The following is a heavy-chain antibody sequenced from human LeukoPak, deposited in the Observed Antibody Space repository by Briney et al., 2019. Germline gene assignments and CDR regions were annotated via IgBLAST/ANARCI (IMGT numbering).Heavy chain of an antibody. CDR2: ISWNSGSI. CDR1: GFTFDDYA. CDR3: ARDLGYYGSGTEGIWFDP. V-gene: IGHV3-9*01. J-gene: IGHJ5*02. Sequence: PGGSLRLSCAASGFTFDDYAMHWVRQAPGKGLEWVSGISWNSGSIGYADSVKGRFTISRDNAKNSLYLQMNSLRAEDTAVYYCARDLGYYGSGTEGIWFDPWGQGTLVTVSS. D-gene: IGHD3-10*01.